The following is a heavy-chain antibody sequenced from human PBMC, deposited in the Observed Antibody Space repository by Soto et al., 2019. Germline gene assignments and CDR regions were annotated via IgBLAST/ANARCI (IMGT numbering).Heavy chain of an antibody. J-gene: IGHJ4*02. CDR2: IYPSGMP. Sequence: PSDTLSLTCTVSGGSISNAAYSWSWIRQPPGKGLEWIGYIYPSGMPFYNPSLRSRVTISIDRSNDQFPLNLKSVPAADTAVYYCARERGGYGLFDSWGQGTLVTVSS. CDR3: ARERGGYGLFDS. CDR1: GGSISNAAYS. D-gene: IGHD5-18*01. V-gene: IGHV4-30-2*01.